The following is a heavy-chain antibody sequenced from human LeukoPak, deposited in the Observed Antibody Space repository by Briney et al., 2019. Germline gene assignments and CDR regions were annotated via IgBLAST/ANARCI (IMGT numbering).Heavy chain of an antibody. J-gene: IGHJ4*02. CDR2: IYYSGST. CDR3: ASTYFDFWSGYTARGGDY. Sequence: SETLSLTCTVSGGSISSYYWSWIRQPPGKGLEWIGYIYYSGSTNYNPSLKSRVTISVDTSKNQFSLKLSSVTAADTAVYYCASTYFDFWSGYTARGGDYWGQGTLVTVSS. CDR1: GGSISSYY. V-gene: IGHV4-59*08. D-gene: IGHD3-3*01.